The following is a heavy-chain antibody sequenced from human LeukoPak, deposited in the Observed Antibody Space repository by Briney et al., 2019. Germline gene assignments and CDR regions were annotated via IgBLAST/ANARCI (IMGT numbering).Heavy chain of an antibody. CDR2: IYYSGST. J-gene: IGHJ4*02. Sequence: SETLSLTCTVSGGSISGYYWSWIRQPPGKGLEWIGYIYYSGSTNYNPSLKSRVTISVDTSKNQFSLKLSSVTAADTAMYYCARRGSSWLYYFDYWGQGTPVTVSS. D-gene: IGHD6-13*01. CDR3: ARRGSSWLYYFDY. CDR1: GGSISGYY. V-gene: IGHV4-59*08.